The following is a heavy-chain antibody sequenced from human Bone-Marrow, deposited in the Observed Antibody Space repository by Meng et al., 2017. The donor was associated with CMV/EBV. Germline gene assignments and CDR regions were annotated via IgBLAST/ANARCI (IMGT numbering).Heavy chain of an antibody. CDR3: ARRMYYDVLTGYYDCTWFDP. CDR1: GNYY. CDR2: IYYSGST. D-gene: IGHD3-9*01. Sequence: GNYYWSWIRQQPGKGLDWSGYIYYSGSTFYNPSLKSRVTMSIDTSKNQFSLKLSSVTAADTAVYYCARRMYYDVLTGYYDCTWFDPWGQGTLVTVSS. V-gene: IGHV4-31*02. J-gene: IGHJ5*02.